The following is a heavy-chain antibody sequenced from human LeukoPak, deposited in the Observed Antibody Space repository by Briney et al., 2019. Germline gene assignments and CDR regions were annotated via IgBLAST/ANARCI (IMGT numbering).Heavy chain of an antibody. J-gene: IGHJ3*02. CDR3: ARDLISGSYRYDAFDI. D-gene: IGHD1-26*01. CDR2: IYSGGST. Sequence: HAGGSLRLSCAASGFTVSSNYMSWVRQAPGKGLEWVSVIYSGGSTYYADSVKGRFTISRDNSKNTLYLQMNSLRAEDTAVYYCARDLISGSYRYDAFDIWGQGTMVTVSS. V-gene: IGHV3-53*01. CDR1: GFTVSSNY.